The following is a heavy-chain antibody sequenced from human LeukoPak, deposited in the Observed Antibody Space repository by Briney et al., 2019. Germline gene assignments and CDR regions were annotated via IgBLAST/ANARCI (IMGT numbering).Heavy chain of an antibody. CDR1: GGSFSRYY. J-gene: IGHJ4*02. Sequence: KPSETLSLTCAVYGGSFSRYYWTWIRQSPGKGLEWIGEINYSGVTNYNPSFKSRVTISVDTSKNQFSLKLSSVTAADTAVYYCARGRGEYYDFWSGYYYFDYWGQGTLVTVSS. CDR3: ARGRGEYYDFWSGYYYFDY. V-gene: IGHV4-34*01. D-gene: IGHD3-3*01. CDR2: INYSGVT.